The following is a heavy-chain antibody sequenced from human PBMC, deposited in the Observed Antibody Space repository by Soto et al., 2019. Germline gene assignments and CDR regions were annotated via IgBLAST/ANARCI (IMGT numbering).Heavy chain of an antibody. CDR2: IRSKAYGGTT. V-gene: IGHV3-49*04. CDR1: GFTFVDYA. Sequence: GSLRLSCTASGFTFVDYAISCVRQAPVKGLEWVGFIRSKAYGGTTEYAASVKGRFTISRDDSKSIAYLQMNSLKTEDTAVYYCTREHGMDVWGQGTTVTVSS. CDR3: TREHGMDV. J-gene: IGHJ6*02.